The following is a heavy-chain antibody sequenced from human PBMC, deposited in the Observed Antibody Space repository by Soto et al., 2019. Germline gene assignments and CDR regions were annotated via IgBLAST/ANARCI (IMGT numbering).Heavy chain of an antibody. D-gene: IGHD6-13*01. V-gene: IGHV5-10-1*01. CDR2: IDPSDSYI. CDR3: ARHMSLSMYTSTWYVDY. CDR1: GYSFTTYL. Sequence: GESLKISCKGSGYSFTTYLITWVRQMPGKGLEWMGRIDPSDSYINYSPSFQGHVTISTDKSISTAYLQWSSLKASDTAIYFCARHMSLSMYTSTWYVDYWGQGTLVTVSS. J-gene: IGHJ4*02.